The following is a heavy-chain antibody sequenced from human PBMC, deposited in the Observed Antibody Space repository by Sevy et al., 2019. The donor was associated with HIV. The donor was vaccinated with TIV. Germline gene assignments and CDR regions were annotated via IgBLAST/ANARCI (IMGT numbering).Heavy chain of an antibody. V-gene: IGHV4-4*02. CDR1: GGSITSVNW. D-gene: IGHD3-16*01. J-gene: IGHJ5*02. CDR2: IYHSGST. Sequence: SETLSLTCVVSGGSITSVNWWHWVRQPPGKGLEWIGEIYHSGSTNYNPSLKSRVTISVDNSKNQFSLNLYSVTAADTAVYYCARGGETPRGFDPWGQGSLVTVSS. CDR3: ARGGETPRGFDP.